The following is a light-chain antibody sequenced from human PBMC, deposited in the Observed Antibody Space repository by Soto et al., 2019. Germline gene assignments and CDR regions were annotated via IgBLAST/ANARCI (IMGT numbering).Light chain of an antibody. J-gene: IGLJ1*01. CDR2: EVS. Sequence: QSALTQPPSASGSPGQSVTISCTGTSSDVGRYNYVSWYQQHPGKAPKLMIYEVSKRPSGIPDRFSGSKFGNTASLTVSALQAEDEADYYCSSFTTTYFYVFGPGTKVTVL. CDR1: SSDVGRYNY. V-gene: IGLV2-8*01. CDR3: SSFTTTYFYV.